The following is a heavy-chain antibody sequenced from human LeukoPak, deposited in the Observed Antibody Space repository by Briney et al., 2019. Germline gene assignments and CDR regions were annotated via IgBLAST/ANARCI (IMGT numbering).Heavy chain of an antibody. CDR3: ARDFVPYCGGDCYSVPDY. V-gene: IGHV3-21*01. D-gene: IGHD2-21*02. Sequence: GGSLRLFCAASGFTFSSYSMNWGRQAPGKGLEWVSSISSSSSYIYYADSVKGRFTISRDNAKNSLYLQMNSLRAEDTAVYYCARDFVPYCGGDCYSVPDYWGQGTLVTVSS. CDR2: ISSSSSYI. J-gene: IGHJ4*02. CDR1: GFTFSSYS.